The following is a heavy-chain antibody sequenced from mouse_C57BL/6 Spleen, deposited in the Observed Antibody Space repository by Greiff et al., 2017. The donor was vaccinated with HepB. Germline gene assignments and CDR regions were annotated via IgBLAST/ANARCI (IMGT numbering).Heavy chain of an antibody. J-gene: IGHJ2*01. V-gene: IGHV5-6*01. CDR1: GFTFSSYG. CDR2: ISSGGSYT. Sequence: EVQGVESGGDLVKPGGSLKLSCAASGFTFSSYGMSWVRQTPDKRLEWVATISSGGSYTYYPYSVKGRSTISRDNAKNTLYLQMSSLKSEDTAMYYCGPTFDYWGQGTTLTVSS. CDR3: GPTFDY.